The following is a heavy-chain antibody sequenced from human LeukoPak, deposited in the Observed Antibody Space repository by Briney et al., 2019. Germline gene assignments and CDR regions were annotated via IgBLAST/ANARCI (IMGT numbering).Heavy chain of an antibody. CDR1: GGTFSSYA. CDR3: ATLTVVTPGEDY. J-gene: IGHJ4*02. Sequence: ASVKVSCKASGGTFSSYAISWVRQAPGQGLEWMGRIIPILGIANYAQKFQGRVTITADKSTSTAYMELSSLRSEDTAVYYCATLTVVTPGEDYWGQGTLVTVSS. V-gene: IGHV1-69*04. D-gene: IGHD4-23*01. CDR2: IIPILGIA.